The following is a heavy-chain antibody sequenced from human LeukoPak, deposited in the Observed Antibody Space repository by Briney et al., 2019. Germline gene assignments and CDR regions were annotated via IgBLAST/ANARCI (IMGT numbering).Heavy chain of an antibody. CDR3: ARVKRVRGVIFPASYNWFDP. CDR2: MNPNSGNT. V-gene: IGHV1-8*01. J-gene: IGHJ5*02. D-gene: IGHD3-10*01. CDR1: GYTFTSYD. Sequence: ASVKVSCKASGYTFTSYDINWVRQATGQGLEWMGWMNPNSGNTGYAQKFQGRVTMTRNTSISTAYMELSSLRSEDTAVYYCARVKRVRGVIFPASYNWFDPWGQGTLVTVSS.